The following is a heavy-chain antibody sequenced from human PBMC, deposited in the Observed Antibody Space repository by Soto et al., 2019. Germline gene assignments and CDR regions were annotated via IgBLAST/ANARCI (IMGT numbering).Heavy chain of an antibody. D-gene: IGHD2-21*02. CDR1: GFTFSSYS. V-gene: IGHV3-21*01. CDR2: ISSSSSYI. J-gene: IGHJ3*02. Sequence: GGSLRLSCAASGFTFSSYSMNWVRQAPGKGLEWVSSISSSSSYIYYADSVKGRFTISRDNAKNSLYLQMNSLRAEDTAVYYCARAALCCGGCCYSDAFDIWGQVTMVTVSS. CDR3: ARAALCCGGCCYSDAFDI.